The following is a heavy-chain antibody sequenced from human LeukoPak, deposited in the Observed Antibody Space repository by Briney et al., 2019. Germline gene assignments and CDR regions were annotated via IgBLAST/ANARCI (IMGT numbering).Heavy chain of an antibody. J-gene: IGHJ4*02. V-gene: IGHV4-34*01. CDR3: ARGPTYYYDSSGYWGSDY. CDR2: LNHSGST. Sequence: SETLSLTCAVYGGSFSGYYWSWIRQPPGKGWEWGGELNHSGSTNYNPSLKSRVTISVDTSKNQFSLKLSSVTAADTAVYYCARGPTYYYDSSGYWGSDYWGQGTLVTVSS. CDR1: GGSFSGYY. D-gene: IGHD3-22*01.